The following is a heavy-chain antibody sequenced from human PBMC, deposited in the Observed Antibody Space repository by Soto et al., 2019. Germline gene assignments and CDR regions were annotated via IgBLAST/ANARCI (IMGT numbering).Heavy chain of an antibody. CDR1: GFTFSSYW. V-gene: IGHV3-74*01. J-gene: IGHJ4*02. CDR2: INSDGSST. Sequence: PXGSLRLYWAASGFTFSSYWMPWVRQAPGKGLVWVSRINSDGSSTSYADSVKGRFTISRDNAKNTLYLQMNSLRAEDTAVYYCASGGSSLNFDSWGQGTLVTVSS. CDR3: ASGGSSLNFDS. D-gene: IGHD6-6*01.